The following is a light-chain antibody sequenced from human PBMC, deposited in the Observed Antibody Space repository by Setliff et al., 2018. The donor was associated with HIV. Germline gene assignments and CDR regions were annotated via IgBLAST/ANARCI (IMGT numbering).Light chain of an antibody. CDR1: SSDIGAHDY. J-gene: IGLJ3*02. CDR3: CTSGGSYTLL. V-gene: IGLV2-11*01. CDR2: AVT. Sequence: QSALTQPLSVSGSPGQSVTMSCTGTSSDIGAHDYVSWYQQHPGQAPKLIIYAVTKRPSGVPDRFSGSKSGNTASLTISGLRAEDECDYYCCTSGGSYTLLFGGGTKVTVL.